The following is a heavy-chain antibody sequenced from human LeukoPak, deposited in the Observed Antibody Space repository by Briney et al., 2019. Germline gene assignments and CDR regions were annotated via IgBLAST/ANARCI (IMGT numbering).Heavy chain of an antibody. CDR2: INPNSGGT. V-gene: IGHV1-2*02. J-gene: IGHJ6*02. CDR3: ARLQSMVRGLVYYGMDV. Sequence: ASVKVSCKASGYTFTGYYMHWVRQAPGQGLEWMGWINPNSGGTNYAQKFQGRVTMTRDTSISTAYMELSRLRPDDTAVYYCARLQSMVRGLVYYGMDVWAKGPRSASP. D-gene: IGHD3-10*01. CDR1: GYTFTGYY.